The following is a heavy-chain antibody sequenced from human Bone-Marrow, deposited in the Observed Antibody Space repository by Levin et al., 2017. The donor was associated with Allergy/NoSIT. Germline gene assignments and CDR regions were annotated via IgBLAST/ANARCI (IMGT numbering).Heavy chain of an antibody. V-gene: IGHV1-2*06. CDR3: AKERGGGTWYYDY. J-gene: IGHJ4*02. D-gene: IGHD2-15*01. Sequence: VSVKVSCKASGYTFTGYYMHWVRQAPGQGLEWMGRINPNTGGTSYVQKFQGRVTMTRDTSINTAYMELSRLRSDDTAFYYCAKERGGGTWYYDYWGQGTLVTVSS. CDR1: GYTFTGYY. CDR2: INPNTGGT.